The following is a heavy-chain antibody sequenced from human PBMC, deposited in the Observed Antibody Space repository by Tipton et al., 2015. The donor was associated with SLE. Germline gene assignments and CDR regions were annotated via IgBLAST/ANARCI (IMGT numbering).Heavy chain of an antibody. CDR2: IGSIAYGGTT. V-gene: IGHV3-49*04. J-gene: IGHJ4*02. CDR3: ISEES. CDR1: GFTVDDYA. Sequence: SLRLSCTASGFTVDDYAVSWVRQAPGKGLEWVGFIGSIAYGGTTEYAASVKDRFTISRDDSKSVAYLQMDSLRSEDTGVYYCISEESWGQGTQVTVSA.